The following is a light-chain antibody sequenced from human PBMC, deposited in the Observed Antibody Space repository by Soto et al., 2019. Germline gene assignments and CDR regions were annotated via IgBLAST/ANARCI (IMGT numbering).Light chain of an antibody. J-gene: IGKJ5*01. CDR2: AAS. V-gene: IGKV1-9*01. Sequence: ILLTQSPSSLSASVGDRVTISCRASQGIDSSFAWYQEKPGKAHKLLIYAASTLQSGVPSRFSGSGSGTEGTITISSLQPEDCETYDGQQLNSYPITFGQGTRLEIK. CDR1: QGIDSS. CDR3: QQLNSYPIT.